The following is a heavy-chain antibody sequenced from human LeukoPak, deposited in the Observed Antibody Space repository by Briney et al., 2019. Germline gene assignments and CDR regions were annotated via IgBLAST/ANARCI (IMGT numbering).Heavy chain of an antibody. CDR1: GFTFSSYA. Sequence: PGGSLRLSCAASGFTFSSYAMHWVRQAPGKGLEWVAVISYDGSNKYYADSVKGRFTISRDNSKNTLYLQMNSLRAEDTAVYYCARDQDYGSGSYYMRLDAFDIWGQGTMVTVSS. CDR2: ISYDGSNK. D-gene: IGHD3-10*01. CDR3: ARDQDYGSGSYYMRLDAFDI. V-gene: IGHV3-30-3*01. J-gene: IGHJ3*02.